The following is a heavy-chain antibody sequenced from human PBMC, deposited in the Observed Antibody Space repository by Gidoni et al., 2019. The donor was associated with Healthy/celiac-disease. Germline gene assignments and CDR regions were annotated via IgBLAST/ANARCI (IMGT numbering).Heavy chain of an antibody. CDR2: IFSNDEK. J-gene: IGHJ3*02. CDR3: ARIRISPYNWNPDAFDI. D-gene: IGHD1-20*01. Sequence: LAHIFSNDEKSYSTSLKSRLTISKDTSKSQVVLTMTNMDPVDTATYYCARIRISPYNWNPDAFDIWGQGTMVTVSS. V-gene: IGHV2-26*01.